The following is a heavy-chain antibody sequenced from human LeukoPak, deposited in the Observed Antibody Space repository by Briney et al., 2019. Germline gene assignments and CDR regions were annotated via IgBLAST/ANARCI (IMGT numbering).Heavy chain of an antibody. CDR2: IYHSGST. CDR3: ARSDGYYDSSGLYYFDY. Sequence: SETLSLTCTVSGYSISSGYYWGWIRQPPGKGLEWIGSIYHSGSTYYNPSLKSRVTISVDTSKNQFSLKLSSVTAADTAVYYCARSDGYYDSSGLYYFDYWGQGTLVTVSS. V-gene: IGHV4-38-2*02. CDR1: GYSISSGYY. D-gene: IGHD3-22*01. J-gene: IGHJ4*02.